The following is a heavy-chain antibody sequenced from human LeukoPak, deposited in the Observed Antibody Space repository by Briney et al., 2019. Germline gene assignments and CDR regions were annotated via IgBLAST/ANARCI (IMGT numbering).Heavy chain of an antibody. D-gene: IGHD6-19*01. CDR3: AKDIFIAVAGPSLDY. J-gene: IGHJ4*02. CDR2: ISGDGGST. Sequence: PGGALRLSCAASGFTFDDYAMHWVRQAPGKGLEWVSLISGDGGSTYYADSVKGRFTISRDNSKNSLYLQMNSLRTEDTALYYCAKDIFIAVAGPSLDYWGQGTLVTVSS. CDR1: GFTFDDYA. V-gene: IGHV3-43*02.